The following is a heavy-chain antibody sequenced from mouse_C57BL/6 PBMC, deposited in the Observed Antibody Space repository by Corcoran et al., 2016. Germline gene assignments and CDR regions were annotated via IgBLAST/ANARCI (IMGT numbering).Heavy chain of an antibody. CDR1: GNTFTDYY. CDR3: AMDYYGSIWFAY. V-gene: IGHV1-26*01. Sequence: VELQQSGTELVKPGASLKISCKASGNTFTDYYMNWVKQSHGKSLEWIGDINPNNGGTSYNQKFKGKATLTVDKSSSTAYMVLRSLKSECSAVYYCAMDYYGSIWFAYWGQGTLVTVSA. D-gene: IGHD1-1*01. J-gene: IGHJ3*01. CDR2: INPNNGGT.